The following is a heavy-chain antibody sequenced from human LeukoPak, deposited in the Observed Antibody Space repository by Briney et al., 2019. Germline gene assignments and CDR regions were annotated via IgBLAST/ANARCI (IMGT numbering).Heavy chain of an antibody. J-gene: IGHJ5*02. CDR1: GGSSSSYS. CDR3: ARGPQFSGPGWFDP. V-gene: IGHV3-21*01. Sequence: ETLSLTCIVSGGSSSSYSWGWLRQPPGKGLECVSSITFSSSHIYYADSVKGRFTISRDNTKDSLYLQMNSLRAEDTAIYYCARGPQFSGPGWFDPWGQGTLVTVSS. CDR2: ITFSSSHI. D-gene: IGHD3-10*01.